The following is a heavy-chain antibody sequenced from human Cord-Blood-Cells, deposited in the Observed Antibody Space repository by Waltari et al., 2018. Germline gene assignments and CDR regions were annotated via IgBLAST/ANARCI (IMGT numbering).Heavy chain of an antibody. Sequence: QVQLVESGGGVVQPGRSLRLSCAASGFTFSSYGMHWVRQAPGKGLEWVAVISYDGSNKDYEDSVKGRFIISRDNSKNTLYLQMNSLIADDTAVYYCASRGYDFWSGYYRYYYYGMDVWGQGTTVTVSS. V-gene: IGHV3-30*03. CDR3: ASRGYDFWSGYYRYYYYGMDV. J-gene: IGHJ6*02. CDR2: ISYDGSNK. CDR1: GFTFSSYG. D-gene: IGHD3-3*01.